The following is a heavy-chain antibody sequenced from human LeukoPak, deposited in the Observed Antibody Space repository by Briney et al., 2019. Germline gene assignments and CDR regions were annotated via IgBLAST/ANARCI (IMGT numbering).Heavy chain of an antibody. CDR1: GYSISSGYY. V-gene: IGHV4-38-2*01. CDR2: IYHSGST. Sequence: SETLSLTCAVPGYSISSGYYWGWIRQPPGKGLEWIGSIYHSGSTYYNPSLKSRVTISVDTSKNQFSLKLSSVTAADTAVYYCAGSRFLEWNDAFDIWGQGTMVTVSS. CDR3: AGSRFLEWNDAFDI. J-gene: IGHJ3*02. D-gene: IGHD3-3*01.